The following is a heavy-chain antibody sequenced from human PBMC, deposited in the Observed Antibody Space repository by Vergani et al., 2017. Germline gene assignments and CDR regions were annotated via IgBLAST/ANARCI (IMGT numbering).Heavy chain of an antibody. CDR1: GFTFSSYW. J-gene: IGHJ4*02. Sequence: EVQLVESGGGLVQPGGSLRLSCAASGFTFSSYWMSWVRQAPGKGLEWVANIKQDGSEKYYVDSVKGRFTISRDNAKNSLYLQMNRLRAEDTAVYYCARPYDILTGYYVYWGQGTLVTVSS. CDR2: IKQDGSEK. V-gene: IGHV3-7*01. D-gene: IGHD3-9*01. CDR3: ARPYDILTGYYVY.